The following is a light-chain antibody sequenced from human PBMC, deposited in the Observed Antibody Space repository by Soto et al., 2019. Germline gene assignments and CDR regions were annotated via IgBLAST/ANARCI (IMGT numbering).Light chain of an antibody. Sequence: IVMTQSPATLSVSPGERATLSCRASQNIYSNVAWYQQRPGQAPRLLIYRASTRAPGIPARFSGSGSGTDFTLAISSLQPEDSATYYCLQDINYPWTFGQGTKVDIK. V-gene: IGKV3-15*01. CDR2: RAS. CDR3: LQDINYPWT. CDR1: QNIYSN. J-gene: IGKJ1*01.